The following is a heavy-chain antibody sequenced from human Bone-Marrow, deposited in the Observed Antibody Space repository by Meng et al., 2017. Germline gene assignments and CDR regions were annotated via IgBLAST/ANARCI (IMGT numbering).Heavy chain of an antibody. D-gene: IGHD6-19*01. Sequence: LSLTCTVSGGSISSYYWSWVRQAPGKGLEWVGRIRNKAKSYTTEYAASVKGRFSISRDDSKKTVYLQMNSLKTEDTAVYYCARGKGAEAGSQNWLDPWGQGTLVTVSS. V-gene: IGHV3-72*01. CDR1: GGSISSYY. CDR3: ARGKGAEAGSQNWLDP. CDR2: IRNKAKSYTT. J-gene: IGHJ5*02.